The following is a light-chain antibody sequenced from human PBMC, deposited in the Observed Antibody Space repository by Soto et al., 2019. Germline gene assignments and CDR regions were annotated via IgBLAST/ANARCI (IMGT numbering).Light chain of an antibody. V-gene: IGKV1-39*01. CDR2: GAS. J-gene: IGKJ1*01. CDR3: QQTYTAPRT. CDR1: HSSSIY. Sequence: IHMSQSPSYIHAPVTASATSTXXANHSSSIYLNWYQQQPCKAPRLLIYGASTLQTGVPARFSGSGSMTDFTLTISDLQPEDFATYYWQQTYTAPRTFGQGTKV.